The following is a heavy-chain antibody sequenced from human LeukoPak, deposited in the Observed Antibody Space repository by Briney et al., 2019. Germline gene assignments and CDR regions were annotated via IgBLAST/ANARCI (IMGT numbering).Heavy chain of an antibody. CDR1: GFTFSSYS. J-gene: IGHJ5*02. D-gene: IGHD6-19*01. CDR3: ARDWEVSSGWYKRPYNWFDP. Sequence: KPGGSLRLSCAASGFTFSSYSMNWVRQAPGKGLEWVSSISSSSSYIYYADSVKGRFTISRDNAKNSLYLQMNSLRAEDTAVYYCARDWEVSSGWYKRPYNWFDPRGQGTLVTVSS. V-gene: IGHV3-21*01. CDR2: ISSSSSYI.